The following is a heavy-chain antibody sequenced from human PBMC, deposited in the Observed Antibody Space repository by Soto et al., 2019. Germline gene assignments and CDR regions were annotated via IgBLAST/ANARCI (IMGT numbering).Heavy chain of an antibody. CDR2: ISYDGSNK. CDR1: GFTFSSYA. V-gene: IGHV3-30-3*01. J-gene: IGHJ3*02. CDR3: ASDAVAGTSLKSDAFDI. D-gene: IGHD6-19*01. Sequence: QVQLVESGGGVVQPGRSLRLSCAASGFTFSSYAMHWVRQALGKGLEWVAVISYDGSNKYYADSVKGRFTISRDNSKNTLYLQMNSLRAEDTAVYYCASDAVAGTSLKSDAFDIWGQGTMVTVSS.